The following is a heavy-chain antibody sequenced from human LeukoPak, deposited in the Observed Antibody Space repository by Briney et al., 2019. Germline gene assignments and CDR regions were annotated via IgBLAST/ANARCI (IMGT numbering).Heavy chain of an antibody. J-gene: IGHJ4*02. CDR3: ARRCSTSCYFSDY. D-gene: IGHD2-2*01. Sequence: SETLSLTCAVYGGSFSGDYWCWSRQPPGKGLEWIGEINHSGRTTYSASLKSRVTISVDTSKNQFSLKLSSVTAADTAVYYCARRCSTSCYFSDYWGQGTLVTVSS. CDR1: GGSFSGDY. V-gene: IGHV4-34*01. CDR2: INHSGRT.